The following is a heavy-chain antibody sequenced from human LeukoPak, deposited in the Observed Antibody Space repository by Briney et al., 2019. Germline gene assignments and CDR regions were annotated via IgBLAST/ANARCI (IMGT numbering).Heavy chain of an antibody. Sequence: SETLSLTCSVSGGSFGTYYWSWIRQPPGKGLEWIGDIYYSGSTNYNPSLKSRVTMSVDTSKNQFSLKLSSVTAADTAVYYCARDKDYFDSGGAFDIWGQGTMVTVSS. D-gene: IGHD3-22*01. CDR3: ARDKDYFDSGGAFDI. CDR1: GGSFGTYY. CDR2: IYYSGST. J-gene: IGHJ3*02. V-gene: IGHV4-59*01.